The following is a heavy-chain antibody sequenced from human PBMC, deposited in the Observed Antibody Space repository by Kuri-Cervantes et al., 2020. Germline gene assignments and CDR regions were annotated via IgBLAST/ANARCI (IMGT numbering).Heavy chain of an antibody. CDR2: IKQDGSEK. Sequence: GESLKISCAASGFTFSSYWMSWVRQAPGKGLEWVANIKQDGSEKYYVDSVKGRFTISRDNAKNSLYLQMNSLRAEDTALYYCAKDMRYSSGWIDYWGQGTLVTVSS. D-gene: IGHD6-19*01. J-gene: IGHJ4*02. CDR1: GFTFSSYW. V-gene: IGHV3-7*03. CDR3: AKDMRYSSGWIDY.